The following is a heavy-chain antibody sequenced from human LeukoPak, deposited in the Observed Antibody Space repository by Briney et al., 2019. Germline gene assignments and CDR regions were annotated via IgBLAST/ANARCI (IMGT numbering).Heavy chain of an antibody. CDR1: GFTFNNYI. D-gene: IGHD2-8*02. CDR3: ARERSGTWSFDY. Sequence: GGSLRLSCAASGFTFNNYIMNWVRQAPGKGLELVSSISSSSSYIYYADSVKGRFTISRDNAKNSLYLQVNSLRAEDTAVYYCARERSGTWSFDYWGQGTLVTVSS. CDR2: ISSSSSYI. V-gene: IGHV3-21*01. J-gene: IGHJ4*02.